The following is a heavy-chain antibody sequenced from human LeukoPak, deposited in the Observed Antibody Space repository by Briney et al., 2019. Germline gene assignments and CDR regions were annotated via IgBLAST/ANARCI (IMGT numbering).Heavy chain of an antibody. V-gene: IGHV3-23*01. J-gene: IGHJ3*02. Sequence: GGSLRFSCAASGFTCSSNARSWVRQAPGKELKWVSVISGRGGSTYYADSVKGRFTISRDNSKRTLYLQMNSLRAEDTAVYYCAKDLKNVVVVPTDAFDIWGQGTMVTVSS. CDR1: GFTCSSNA. CDR2: ISGRGGST. D-gene: IGHD2-2*01. CDR3: AKDLKNVVVVPTDAFDI.